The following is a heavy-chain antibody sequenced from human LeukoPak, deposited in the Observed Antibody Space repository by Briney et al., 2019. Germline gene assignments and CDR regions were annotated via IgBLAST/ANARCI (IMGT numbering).Heavy chain of an antibody. V-gene: IGHV4-59*08. CDR3: ARGSGYYYGDFDY. Sequence: NPSETLSLTCTVSGGSISSYYWSWIRQPPGKGLEWIGYIYYSGSTNYNPSLKSRVTISVDTSKNQFSLKLSSVTAADTAVYYCARGSGYYYGDFDYWGQGTLVTVSS. CDR1: GGSISSYY. D-gene: IGHD3-22*01. CDR2: IYYSGST. J-gene: IGHJ4*02.